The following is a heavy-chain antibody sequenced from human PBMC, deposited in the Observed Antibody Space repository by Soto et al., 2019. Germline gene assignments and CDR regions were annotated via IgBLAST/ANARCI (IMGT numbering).Heavy chain of an antibody. D-gene: IGHD1-1*01. V-gene: IGHV3-23*01. CDR2: ISGSGGGT. CDR1: GFTFSGYA. CDR3: AKFGMATTKRSPPYYIDY. Sequence: GGSLRLSCAASGFTFSGYAMSWVRQSPGKGLEWVSSISGSGGGTYYADSVKGRFTFSRDNSKNTLYLQMNSLRAEDTAVYYCAKFGMATTKRSPPYYIDYWGQGALVTVSS. J-gene: IGHJ4*02.